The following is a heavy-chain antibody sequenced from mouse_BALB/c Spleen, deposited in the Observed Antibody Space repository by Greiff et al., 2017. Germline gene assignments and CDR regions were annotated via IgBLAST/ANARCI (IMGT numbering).Heavy chain of an antibody. D-gene: IGHD2-4*01. CDR1: GFTFSSFG. Sequence: EVKLVESGGGLVQPGGSRKLSCAASGFTFSSFGMHWVRQAPEKGLEWVAYISSGSSTIYYADTVKGRFTISRDNPKNTLFLQMTSLRSEDTAMYYCARREVYYDYEDAMDYWGQGTSVTVSS. CDR3: ARREVYYDYEDAMDY. V-gene: IGHV5-17*02. CDR2: ISSGSSTI. J-gene: IGHJ4*01.